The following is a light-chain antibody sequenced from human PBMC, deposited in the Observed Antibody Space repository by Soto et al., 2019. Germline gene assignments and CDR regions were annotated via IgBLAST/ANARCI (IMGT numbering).Light chain of an antibody. CDR2: DAS. V-gene: IGKV1-5*01. J-gene: IGKJ1*01. Sequence: DIQMTQSPSTLSASVGYRVTVTCRASQSINSWLAWYQQKPGKAPKLLIYDASSLQSGVPSRFTGSGFGTEFTLTISSLQPDDFATYYCQQYHRYSRTFGQGTKVDIK. CDR1: QSINSW. CDR3: QQYHRYSRT.